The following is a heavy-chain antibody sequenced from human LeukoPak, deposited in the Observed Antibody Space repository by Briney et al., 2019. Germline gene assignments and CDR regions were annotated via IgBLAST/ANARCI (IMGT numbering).Heavy chain of an antibody. CDR3: ASGPRTNWARFDY. J-gene: IGHJ4*02. V-gene: IGHV4-61*01. CDR1: GGSVRSGSYY. Sequence: SETLSLTCTVSGGSVRSGSYYWSWIRQPPGKGLEWIGYIYHSGSTNYNPSLKSRVTISVDTSKNQFSLKLSSVTAAGTAVYYCASGPRTNWARFDYWGQGTQVTVSS. CDR2: IYHSGST. D-gene: IGHD1-1*01.